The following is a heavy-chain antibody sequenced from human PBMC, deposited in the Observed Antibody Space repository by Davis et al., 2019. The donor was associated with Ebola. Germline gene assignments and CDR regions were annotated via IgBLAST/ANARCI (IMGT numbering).Heavy chain of an antibody. Sequence: PGGSLRLSCAASGFTFSDYYMSWIRQPPGKGLEWIGYIYYSGSTNYNPSLKSRVTISVDTSKNQFSLKLSSVTAADTAVYYCARVTTVTKFHWWGMDVWGQGTTVTVSS. V-gene: IGHV4-59*01. J-gene: IGHJ6*02. CDR2: IYYSGST. CDR1: GFTFSDYY. D-gene: IGHD4-11*01. CDR3: ARVTTVTKFHWWGMDV.